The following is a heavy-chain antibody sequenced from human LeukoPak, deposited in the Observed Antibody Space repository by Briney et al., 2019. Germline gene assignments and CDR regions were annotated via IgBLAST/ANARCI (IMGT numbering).Heavy chain of an antibody. D-gene: IGHD5-12*01. J-gene: IGHJ3*02. CDR2: IKQDGSAK. Sequence: GGSLRLSCAASGFTFSNYYMNWVRQAPGQGLEWVANIKQDGSAKYYVDSVKGRFTISRDNAKHSLYLQMNSLRAEDTAVYYCARDLNFLDKVTAHHDVFEIWGQGTRVTVPS. CDR3: ARDLNFLDKVTAHHDVFEI. V-gene: IGHV3-7*01. CDR1: GFTFSNYY.